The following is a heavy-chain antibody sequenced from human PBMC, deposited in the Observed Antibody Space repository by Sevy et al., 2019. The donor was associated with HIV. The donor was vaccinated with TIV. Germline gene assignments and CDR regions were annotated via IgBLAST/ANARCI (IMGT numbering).Heavy chain of an antibody. CDR2: ISHDGDNK. Sequence: GGSLRLSCVAPGFKFNGHGIHWVRQAPGKGLQWVAGISHDGDNKNYADSVKGRFTISRDIAKNTLHLQMNSLRAEDTAVYYCARDLEFYDYGDYGPAFMPDYWGQGTLVTVSS. D-gene: IGHD4-17*01. J-gene: IGHJ4*02. CDR3: ARDLEFYDYGDYGPAFMPDY. V-gene: IGHV3-30*03. CDR1: GFKFNGHG.